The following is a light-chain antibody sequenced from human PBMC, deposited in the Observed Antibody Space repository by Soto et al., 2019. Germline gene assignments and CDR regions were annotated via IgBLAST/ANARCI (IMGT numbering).Light chain of an antibody. Sequence: QSALTQPASVSGSPGQSITISCTGTSSDVGGYNYVSWYQQHPGKAPKLMIYDVSNRPSGVSSRFSGSKSGNTASLTISGLQAVDEADYYCSSYTPISTYVFVTGTKVTVL. CDR3: SSYTPISTYV. J-gene: IGLJ1*01. V-gene: IGLV2-14*01. CDR1: SSDVGGYNY. CDR2: DVS.